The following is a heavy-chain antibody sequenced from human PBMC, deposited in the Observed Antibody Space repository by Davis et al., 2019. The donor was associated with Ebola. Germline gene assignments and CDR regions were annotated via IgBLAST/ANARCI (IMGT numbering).Heavy chain of an antibody. J-gene: IGHJ4*02. CDR3: ARSYHYDTSGYLPSLDY. CDR2: ISPNTGGS. V-gene: IGHV1-2*04. D-gene: IGHD3-22*01. Sequence: AASVKVSCKASGYTFTGYYIHWVRQAPGQGLEWMGWISPNTGGSNYAQKFQGSVTMTRDTSISTAYMELSRLRSDDTAVYYCARSYHYDTSGYLPSLDYWGQGTLVTVS. CDR1: GYTFTGYY.